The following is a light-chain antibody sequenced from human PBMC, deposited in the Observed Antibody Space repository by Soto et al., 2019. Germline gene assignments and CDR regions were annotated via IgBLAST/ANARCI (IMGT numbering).Light chain of an antibody. CDR1: QSISSW. CDR3: QQYNSYSPKWT. J-gene: IGKJ1*01. V-gene: IGKV1-5*01. Sequence: DIQMTQSPSTLSASVGDRVTITCRASQSISSWLAWYQQKPGKAPKLLIYDASSLESGVPSRFSGSGSGTEFPLTISSLQPDDFATYYCQQYNSYSPKWTFGQGTKVEIK. CDR2: DAS.